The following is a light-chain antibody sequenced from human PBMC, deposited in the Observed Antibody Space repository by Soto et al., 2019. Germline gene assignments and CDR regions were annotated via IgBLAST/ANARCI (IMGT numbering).Light chain of an antibody. CDR2: KAS. J-gene: IGKJ1*01. Sequence: DIQMTQSPSTLSASVGDRFTITCRASQSISSWLAWYQQNPGKAPKLLIYKASILESGVPSRFSGSGSGKEFPLTISSLQPDDFATYYCQQYNSYPWTFGQGTKVEIK. V-gene: IGKV1-5*03. CDR1: QSISSW. CDR3: QQYNSYPWT.